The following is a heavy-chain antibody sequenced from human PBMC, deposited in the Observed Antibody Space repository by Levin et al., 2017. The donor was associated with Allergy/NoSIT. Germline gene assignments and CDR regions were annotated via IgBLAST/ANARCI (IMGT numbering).Heavy chain of an antibody. V-gene: IGHV3-21*01. J-gene: IGHJ6*02. CDR1: GFTFSSYS. CDR3: ARDLYYYDSSGPKLFQDDDYGMDV. Sequence: GGSLRLSCAASGFTFSSYSMNWVRQAPGKGLEWVSSISSSSSYIYYADSVKGRFTISRDNAKNSLYLQMNSLRAEDTAVYYCARDLYYYDSSGPKLFQDDDYGMDVWGQGTTVTVSS. D-gene: IGHD3-22*01. CDR2: ISSSSSYI.